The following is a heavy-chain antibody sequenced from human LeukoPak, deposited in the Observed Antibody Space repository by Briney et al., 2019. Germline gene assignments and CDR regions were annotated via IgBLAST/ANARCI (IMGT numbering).Heavy chain of an antibody. V-gene: IGHV4-59*12. Sequence: SETLSLTCTVSGGSISSYYWSWIRQPPGKGLEWIGYIYYSGSTNYNPSLKSRVTISVDTSKNQFSLKLSSVTAADTAVYYCARGKQYYYDSSGYSAPTFDYWGQGTLVTVSS. CDR2: IYYSGST. CDR3: ARGKQYYYDSSGYSAPTFDY. J-gene: IGHJ4*02. D-gene: IGHD3-22*01. CDR1: GGSISSYY.